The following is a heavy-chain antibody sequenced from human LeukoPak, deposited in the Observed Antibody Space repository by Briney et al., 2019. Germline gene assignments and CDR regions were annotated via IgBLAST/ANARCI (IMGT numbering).Heavy chain of an antibody. V-gene: IGHV3-23*01. CDR3: ANPPPDNYHYYYGMDV. CDR2: ISGGGGYTST. Sequence: GGSLRLSCAASGFTFSNYAMTWVRQAPGKGLEWVSAISGGGGYTSTYYADSVKGRFTISRDNSKNTLYLQINSLRAEDTALNYRANPPPDNYHYYYGMDVWGQGTTVTVSS. CDR1: GFTFSNYA. J-gene: IGHJ6*02.